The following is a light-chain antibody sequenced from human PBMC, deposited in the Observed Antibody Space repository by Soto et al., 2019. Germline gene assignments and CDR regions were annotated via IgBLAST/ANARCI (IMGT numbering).Light chain of an antibody. J-gene: IGKJ5*01. CDR3: QQYKNWPL. V-gene: IGKV3-15*01. CDR2: GAS. CDR1: HSVNSH. Sequence: EIVVTQSPATLSVSPGESTTLSCRTSHSVNSHVAWYQQKPGQAPRLLLYGASTRATGIPVRFSGSGFGTEFTLTISSLQSEDFAVYYCQQYKNWPLLGQGTRLEIK.